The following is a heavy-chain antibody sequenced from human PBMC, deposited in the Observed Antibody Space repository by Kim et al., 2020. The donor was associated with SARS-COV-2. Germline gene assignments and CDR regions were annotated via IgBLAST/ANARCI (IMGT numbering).Heavy chain of an antibody. V-gene: IGHV4-39*01. J-gene: IGHJ4*02. CDR1: GGSISSSSYY. D-gene: IGHD6-19*01. CDR2: IYYSGST. CDR3: ATLLRQWLVLSSYYFDY. Sequence: SETLSLTCTVSGGSISSSSYYWGWIRQPPGKGLEWIGSIYYSGSTYYNPSLKSRVTISVDTTKNQFSLKLSSVTAADTAVYYCATLLRQWLVLSSYYFDYWGQRTLVTVSS.